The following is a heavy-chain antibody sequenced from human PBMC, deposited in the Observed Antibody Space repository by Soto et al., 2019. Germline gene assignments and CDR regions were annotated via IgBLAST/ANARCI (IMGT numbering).Heavy chain of an antibody. CDR1: GYAFTNYS. CDR2: ISAHNGNT. D-gene: IGHD1-1*01. Sequence: QVHLVQSGAEVKKPGASVKVSCKGSGYAFTNYSITWVRQAPGQGLEWMGWISAHNGNTNYAQKLQGRVTVTRDTSTSTAYMELRSLRSDDTAVYYCARGRYGDYWGQGALVTVSS. CDR3: ARGRYGDY. J-gene: IGHJ4*02. V-gene: IGHV1-18*01.